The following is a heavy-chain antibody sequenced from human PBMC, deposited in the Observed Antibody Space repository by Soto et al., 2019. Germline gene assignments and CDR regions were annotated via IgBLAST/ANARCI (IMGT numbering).Heavy chain of an antibody. CDR1: GFTVSTNY. CDR3: AIEKVGATSIHVFDI. CDR2: IFPDGST. J-gene: IGHJ3*02. V-gene: IGHV3-66*01. D-gene: IGHD1-26*01. Sequence: PGGSLRLSCTVSGFTVSTNYMNWVRQAPGKGLEWVSVIFPDGSTYYTDSVRDRFTISRDNSKNTVYLQMNSLRAEDTAVYFCAIEKVGATSIHVFDIWGQGTMVTVSS.